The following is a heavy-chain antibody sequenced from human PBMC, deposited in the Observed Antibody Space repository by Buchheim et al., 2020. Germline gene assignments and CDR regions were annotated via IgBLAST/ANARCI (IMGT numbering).Heavy chain of an antibody. CDR1: GFSLSNHW. D-gene: IGHD2-8*02. Sequence: EVQLVGSGGGLVQPGGSLRLSCAVSGFSLSNHWMTWVRQAPGKGLQWVANINQDGSGKFYVDAVKGRFTISRDGAKNSLYLQMNSLRAEDTAIYYCASWSGRDYWGQGT. CDR2: INQDGSGK. V-gene: IGHV3-7*01. CDR3: ASWSGRDY. J-gene: IGHJ4*02.